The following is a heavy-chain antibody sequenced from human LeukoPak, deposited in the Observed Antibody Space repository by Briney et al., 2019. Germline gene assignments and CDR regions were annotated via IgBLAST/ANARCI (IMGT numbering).Heavy chain of an antibody. CDR2: ISGDGGVT. V-gene: IGHV3-23*01. CDR1: GFTFGNAV. CDR3: AKVGYCTSNCFRTHDY. J-gene: IGHJ4*02. Sequence: PGGCLRLSWAASGFTFGNAVIGWVRQAPRKGLGWVSAISGDGGVTYYAASVKGRFTISRDNSKSTVYLQMNSLRAGDTATYYCAKVGYCTSNCFRTHDYWGQGALVTVSS. D-gene: IGHD2-8*01.